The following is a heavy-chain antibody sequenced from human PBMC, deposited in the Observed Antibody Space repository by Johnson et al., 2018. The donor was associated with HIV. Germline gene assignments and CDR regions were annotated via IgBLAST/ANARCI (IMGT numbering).Heavy chain of an antibody. J-gene: IGHJ3*02. D-gene: IGHD1-26*01. CDR1: GFTFSSYW. Sequence: EQLVESGGGLVQPGGSLRLSCAASGFTFSSYWMHWVRQAPGKGLEWVSAISGSGGSTYYADSVKGRFTISRDNSKTPLYLQMNSLRAEDTAVYYCARDQGGSYYAAFDIWGQGTMVTVSS. CDR3: ARDQGGSYYAAFDI. V-gene: IGHV3-23*04. CDR2: ISGSGGST.